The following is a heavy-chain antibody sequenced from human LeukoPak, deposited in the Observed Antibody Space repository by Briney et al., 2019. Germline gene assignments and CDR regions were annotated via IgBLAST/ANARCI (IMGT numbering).Heavy chain of an antibody. V-gene: IGHV4-39*07. CDR2: IYYSGST. J-gene: IGHJ4*02. CDR1: GGSISSSSYY. Sequence: PSETLSLTCTVSGGSISSSSYYWGWIRQPPGKGLEWIGSIYYSGSTYYNPSLKSRVTISVDTSKNQFSLKLSSVTAADTAVYYCARDGRPFVAAAGFDYFDYWGQGTLVTVSS. CDR3: ARDGRPFVAAAGFDYFDY. D-gene: IGHD6-13*01.